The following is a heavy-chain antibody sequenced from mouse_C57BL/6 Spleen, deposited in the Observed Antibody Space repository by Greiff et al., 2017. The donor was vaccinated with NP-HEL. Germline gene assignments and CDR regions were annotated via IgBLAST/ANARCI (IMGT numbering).Heavy chain of an antibody. CDR2: ITPSSGYT. CDR1: GYTFPSYW. D-gene: IGHD1-1*01. J-gene: IGHJ3*01. Sequence: QVQLQQSGAELAKPGASVKLSCKASGYTFPSYWMHWVKQRPGQGLEWIGYITPSSGYTKYNQKFKDKATLPADKSSSTAYMQLSSLTYEDSAVEYCATYGSSPAWFAYWGQGTLVTVSA. CDR3: ATYGSSPAWFAY. V-gene: IGHV1-7*01.